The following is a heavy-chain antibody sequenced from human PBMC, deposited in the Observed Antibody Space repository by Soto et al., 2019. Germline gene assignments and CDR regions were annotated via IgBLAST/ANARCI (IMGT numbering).Heavy chain of an antibody. CDR2: ISYDGSNK. V-gene: IGHV3-30-3*01. J-gene: IGHJ6*02. CDR1: GFTFSSYA. D-gene: IGHD2-21*02. Sequence: QVQLVESGGGVVQPGRSLRLSCAASGFTFSSYAMHWVRQAPGKGLEWVAVISYDGSNKYYADSVKGRFTISRDNSKNTLYLQMNSLRAEDTAVYYCARDGLGGCGGDCYPLTHYGMDVWGQGTTVTVSS. CDR3: ARDGLGGCGGDCYPLTHYGMDV.